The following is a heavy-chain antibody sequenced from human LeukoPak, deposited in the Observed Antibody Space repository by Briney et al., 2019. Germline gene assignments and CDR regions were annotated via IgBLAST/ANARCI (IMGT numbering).Heavy chain of an antibody. CDR1: GFTFSDYY. V-gene: IGHV3-11*04. CDR3: AREFSEGYYYYMDV. Sequence: GGSLRLSCAASGFTFSDYYMSWIREAPGKGLEWVSYISSSDSNIYYADSVEGRFTISRDNAKNSLYLQMNSLRAEDTAVYYCAREFSEGYYYYMDVWGKGTTVTVSS. CDR2: ISSSDSNI. J-gene: IGHJ6*03.